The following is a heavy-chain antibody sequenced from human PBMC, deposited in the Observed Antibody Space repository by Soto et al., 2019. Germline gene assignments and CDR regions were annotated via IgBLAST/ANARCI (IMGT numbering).Heavy chain of an antibody. CDR3: ARHAYCASSTCYYYYGLDV. D-gene: IGHD2-2*01. CDR1: GYTFTNSW. J-gene: IGHJ6*02. Sequence: GESLKISCKGSGYTFTNSWIGWVRQMPGKGLEWMGIIYPRDSNIRYSPSFRGQVTISADMSTNTAYLQWSSLKASDTAMYYCARHAYCASSTCYYYYGLDVWGQGTTVTVSS. CDR2: IYPRDSNI. V-gene: IGHV5-51*01.